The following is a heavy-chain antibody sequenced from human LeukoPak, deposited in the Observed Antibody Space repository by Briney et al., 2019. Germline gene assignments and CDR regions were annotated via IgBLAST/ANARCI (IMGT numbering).Heavy chain of an antibody. CDR3: ARGQGGSYYYYYYYMDV. Sequence: SETLSLTCAVYGGSFSGYYWSWIRQPPGKGLEWIGEINHSGSTNYNPSLKSRVTISVDTSKNQFSLKLSSVTAADTVVYYCARGQGGSYYYYYYYMDVWGKGTTVTVSS. CDR2: INHSGST. V-gene: IGHV4-34*01. CDR1: GGSFSGYY. D-gene: IGHD1-26*01. J-gene: IGHJ6*03.